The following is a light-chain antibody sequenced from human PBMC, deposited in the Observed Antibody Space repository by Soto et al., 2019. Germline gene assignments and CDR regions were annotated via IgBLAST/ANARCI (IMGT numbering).Light chain of an antibody. Sequence: DIQLTQSPSSLSASVEDRVIITCRASQSISNHLNWYQQKPGKAPKLLIFAASSLQSGVPSRFNGSRSGPDFTLTISSLQPEDFATYYCQQSYSIPRTFGQVTNVDIK. CDR3: QQSYSIPRT. J-gene: IGKJ1*01. CDR1: QSISNH. V-gene: IGKV1-39*01. CDR2: AAS.